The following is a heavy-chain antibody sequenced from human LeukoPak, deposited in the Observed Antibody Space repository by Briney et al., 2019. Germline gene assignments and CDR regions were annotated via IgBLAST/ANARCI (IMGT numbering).Heavy chain of an antibody. CDR3: ARVGCSGGSCYGISFDY. CDR1: GGTFSSYA. D-gene: IGHD2-15*01. V-gene: IGHV1-69*06. CDR2: IIPIFGTA. Sequence: SAKVSCKASGGTFSSYAISWVRQAPGQGLEWMGGIIPIFGTANYAQKFQGRVTITADKSTSTAYMELSSLRSEDTAVYYCARVGCSGGSCYGISFDYWGQGTLVTVSS. J-gene: IGHJ4*02.